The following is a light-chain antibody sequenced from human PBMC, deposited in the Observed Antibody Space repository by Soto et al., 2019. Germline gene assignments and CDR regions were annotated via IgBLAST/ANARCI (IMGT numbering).Light chain of an antibody. CDR3: QQRSNSST. CDR2: DAS. V-gene: IGKV3-11*01. CDR1: QSVSSY. Sequence: EIVLTQSPATLSLSPGERATLSCRASQSVSSYLAWYQQKPGQAPRLLIYDASNRATGIPARFSGSGSGTDFTLTISSLEPEDFAVDDCQQRSNSSTFGQGTRLESK. J-gene: IGKJ5*01.